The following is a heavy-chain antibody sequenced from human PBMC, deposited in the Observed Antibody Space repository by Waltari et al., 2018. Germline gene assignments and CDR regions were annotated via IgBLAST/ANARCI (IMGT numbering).Heavy chain of an antibody. Sequence: QLQLEQLGPGLVKPSETLSLICAVSGDSMGESDLWNWVRQSPGQGLEWIGQVNRSGRTNYSPSFASRVTVAVATSTGHFSLKGTSATAADTAVYYCARDRGRGLYLDSWGQGILVTVSP. CDR3: ARDRGRGLYLDS. D-gene: IGHD2-15*01. V-gene: IGHV4-4*02. J-gene: IGHJ4*02. CDR2: VNRSGRT. CDR1: GDSMGESDL.